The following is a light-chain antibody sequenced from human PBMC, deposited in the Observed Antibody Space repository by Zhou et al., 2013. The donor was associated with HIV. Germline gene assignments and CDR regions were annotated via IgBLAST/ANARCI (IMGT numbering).Light chain of an antibody. CDR2: GVS. CDR1: HIISSNF. CDR3: QQYGTSQT. V-gene: IGKV3-20*01. J-gene: IGKJ1*01. Sequence: EIVLTQSPVTLSLSPGERATLSCRASHIISSNFLAWYQQKPGQAPRLLIYGVSNRATGIPDRFSGYGSGTDFTLTISRLEPEDFAVYYCQQYGTSQTFGQGTKVEIK.